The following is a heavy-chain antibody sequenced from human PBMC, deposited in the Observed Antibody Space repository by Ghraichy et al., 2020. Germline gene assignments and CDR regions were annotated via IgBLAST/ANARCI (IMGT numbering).Heavy chain of an antibody. CDR2: IYHSGST. Sequence: SETLSLTCTVSGYSISSGYYWGWIRQPPGKGLEWIGSIYHSGSTYYNPSLKSRVTISVDTSKNQFSLKLSSVTAADTAVYYCARAPVELLYGDYFDYWGQGTLVTVSS. J-gene: IGHJ4*02. V-gene: IGHV4-38-2*02. CDR3: ARAPVELLYGDYFDY. CDR1: GYSISSGYY. D-gene: IGHD2-2*02.